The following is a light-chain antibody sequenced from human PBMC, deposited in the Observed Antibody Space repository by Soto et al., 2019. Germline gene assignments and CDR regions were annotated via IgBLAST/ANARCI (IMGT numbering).Light chain of an antibody. CDR2: DAS. CDR3: QVRTNWSIA. J-gene: IGKJ5*01. Sequence: EVVLTQSPGTLSLSPVEIASLCCMASQTFSNSFLSWFQQIPGQAPRLLIYDASNRATGIPARFSGTGSGTDFTLTINNLEPEDFAVYYCQVRTNWSIAFGRGTRLEI. CDR1: QTFSNSF. V-gene: IGKV3D-20*02.